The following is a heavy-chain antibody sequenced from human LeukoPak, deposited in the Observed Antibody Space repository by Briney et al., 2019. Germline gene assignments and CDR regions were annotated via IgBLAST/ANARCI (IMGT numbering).Heavy chain of an antibody. CDR3: ARGDGDYNY. V-gene: IGHV4-59*01. Sequence: PETLSLTCTVSGGSISSYYWSWIRQPPGKGLEWIGYIYYSGSTNYNPSLKSRVTISVDTSKNQFSLKLSSVTAADTAVYYCARGDGDYNYWGQGTLVTVSS. CDR2: IYYSGST. J-gene: IGHJ4*02. CDR1: GGSISSYY. D-gene: IGHD4-17*01.